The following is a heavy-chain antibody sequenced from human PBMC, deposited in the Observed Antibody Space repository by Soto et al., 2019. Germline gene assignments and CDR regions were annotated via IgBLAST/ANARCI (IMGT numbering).Heavy chain of an antibody. CDR2: IYWNSARI. Sequence: EVRLVESGGGSVQPGMSLRLACVGSAFNIPDRAMHWVRQAPGKGLEWVSGIYWNSARIDYADSVKGRFTFSRYNAKNSMYLQMNSLKTEDTAFYYCIREMDAGGLDNGGQGTLVTVSS. J-gene: IGHJ4*02. D-gene: IGHD1-26*01. CDR1: AFNIPDRA. CDR3: IREMDAGGLDN. V-gene: IGHV3-9*01.